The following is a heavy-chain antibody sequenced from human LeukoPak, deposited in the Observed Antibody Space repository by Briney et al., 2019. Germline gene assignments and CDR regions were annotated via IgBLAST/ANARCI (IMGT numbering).Heavy chain of an antibody. CDR2: IWPADSDT. CDR3: ARQCCGSYYPMDV. D-gene: IGHD1-26*01. V-gene: IGHV5-51*01. J-gene: IGHJ6*03. Sequence: GESLKISCKGSGYSFTSYWIGWVRQMPGKGLEWMGIIWPADSDTRYSPSFQGQVTISADKSISTAYLQWSRLKASDTAIYYCARQCCGSYYPMDVWGKGTTVTVSS. CDR1: GYSFTSYW.